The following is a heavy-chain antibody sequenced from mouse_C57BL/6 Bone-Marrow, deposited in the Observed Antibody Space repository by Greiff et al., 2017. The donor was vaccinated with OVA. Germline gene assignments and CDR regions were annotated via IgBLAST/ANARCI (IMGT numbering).Heavy chain of an antibody. CDR1: GYTFTDYY. V-gene: IGHV1-19*01. CDR2: INPYNGGT. J-gene: IGHJ3*01. CDR3: ARSGGYSTPFAY. D-gene: IGHD3-2*02. Sequence: VQLQQSGPVLVKPGASVKMSCKASGYTFTDYYMNWVKQSHGKSLEWIGVINPYNGGTSYNQKFKGKATLTVDKSSSTAYMELNSLTSEDSAVYYCARSGGYSTPFAYWGQGTLVTVSA.